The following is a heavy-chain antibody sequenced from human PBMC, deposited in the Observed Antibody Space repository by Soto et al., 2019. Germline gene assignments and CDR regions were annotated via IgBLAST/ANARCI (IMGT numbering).Heavy chain of an antibody. J-gene: IGHJ4*02. CDR3: ARGNDVELDS. Sequence: SETLSLTCAVCGGSISSGGYSWCWIRQPPGKGLEWIGYIYHSGSTYYNPSFKSRVTISVDRSKNQFSLKLSSVTAADTAVYYCARGNDVELDSWGQGTLVTVSS. V-gene: IGHV4-30-2*01. CDR2: IYHSGST. CDR1: GGSISSGGYS. D-gene: IGHD1-1*01.